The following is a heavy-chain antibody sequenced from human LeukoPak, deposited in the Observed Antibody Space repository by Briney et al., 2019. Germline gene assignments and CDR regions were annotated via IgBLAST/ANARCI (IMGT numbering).Heavy chain of an antibody. D-gene: IGHD3-10*01. J-gene: IGHJ4*02. CDR1: GFTFSSYA. CDR2: ISASGGST. V-gene: IGHV3-23*01. Sequence: GGSLRLSCAASGFTFSSYAMSWVRQAPEKGLEWVSAISASGGSTYYADSVKGRFTISRDNSKNTLYLQMNSLRAEDTAVYYCAKGGFGRPFDYWGQGTLVTVSS. CDR3: AKGGFGRPFDY.